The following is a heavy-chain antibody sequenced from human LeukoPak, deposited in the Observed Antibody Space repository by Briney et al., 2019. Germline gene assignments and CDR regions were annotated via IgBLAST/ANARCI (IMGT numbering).Heavy chain of an antibody. V-gene: IGHV4-59*12. CDR1: GGSIRSYY. Sequence: SETLSLTCTVSGGSIRSYYWSWIRQPPGKGLEWIGYIYYSGNTNYNPSLKSRVTISVDTSKNQFSLELSSVTAADTAVYYCARLGTNYGDYRFAFWGQGTLVTVSS. J-gene: IGHJ4*02. CDR3: ARLGTNYGDYRFAF. CDR2: IYYSGNT. D-gene: IGHD4-17*01.